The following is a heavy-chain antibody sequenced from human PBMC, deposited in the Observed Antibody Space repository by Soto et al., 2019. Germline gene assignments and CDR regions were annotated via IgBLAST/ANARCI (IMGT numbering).Heavy chain of an antibody. J-gene: IGHJ4*02. CDR2: IIPILGIA. Sequence: QVQLVQSGAEVKKPGSSVKVSCKASGGTFSSYTISWVRQAPGQGLEWMGRIIPILGIANYAQKFQGRVTITADKSTSTAYMELSSLRSEDTAVYYCAREGGLGSSWSDYWGQGTLVTVSS. D-gene: IGHD6-13*01. V-gene: IGHV1-69*08. CDR3: AREGGLGSSWSDY. CDR1: GGTFSSYT.